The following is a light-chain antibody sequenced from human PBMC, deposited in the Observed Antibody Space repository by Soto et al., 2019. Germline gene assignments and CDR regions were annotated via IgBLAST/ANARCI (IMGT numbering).Light chain of an antibody. CDR1: RSDVGGYNY. J-gene: IGLJ2*01. CDR2: DVT. V-gene: IGLV2-14*01. Sequence: QSALTQPASVSGSPGRSITISCTGTRSDVGGYNYVSWYQQHPGKAPKLMIYDVTDRPSGVSNRFSGSKSGNTASLTISGLQAEDEADYYCSSCTSSSTLDVVFGGGTKLTVL. CDR3: SSCTSSSTLDVV.